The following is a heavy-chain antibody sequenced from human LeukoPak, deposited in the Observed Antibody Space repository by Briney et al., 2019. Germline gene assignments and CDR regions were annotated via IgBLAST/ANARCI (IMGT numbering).Heavy chain of an antibody. CDR3: AREGGYYSSSWFIDF. V-gene: IGHV4-4*02. CDR1: GGYISSSNW. Sequence: SETLSLTCDVSGGYISSSNWWAWVRQSPGKGLEWIGEIYHTGKINYSPALKSRVTLSVDKSNNQFSLKLRSLTAADTAVYYCAREGGYYSSSWFIDFWGPGTLVTVSS. J-gene: IGHJ4*02. D-gene: IGHD6-13*01. CDR2: IYHTGKI.